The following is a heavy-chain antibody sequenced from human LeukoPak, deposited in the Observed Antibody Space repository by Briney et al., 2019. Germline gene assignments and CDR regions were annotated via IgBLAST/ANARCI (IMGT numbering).Heavy chain of an antibody. CDR3: ARVRDGYNSDGIFDY. V-gene: IGHV3-21*01. CDR1: GFTFSSYS. J-gene: IGHJ4*02. Sequence: GGSLRLSCAASGFTFSSYSMNWVRQAPGKELEWVSSISSSSSYIYYADSVKGRFTISRDNAKNSLYLQMNSLRAEDTAVYYCARVRDGYNSDGIFDYWGQGTLVTVSS. D-gene: IGHD5-24*01. CDR2: ISSSSSYI.